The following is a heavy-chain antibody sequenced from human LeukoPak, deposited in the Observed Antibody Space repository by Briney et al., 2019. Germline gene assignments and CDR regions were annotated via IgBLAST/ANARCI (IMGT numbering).Heavy chain of an antibody. Sequence: SQTLSLTCAVSVDSFSSNSANWNRIRPSPSRGLEWLGRTYYRSKWYNDSAVSVKSRIIINADTSKNQFSLQLNSVTPEDTAVYYCARGIPRYLDYWGQGTLVTVSS. J-gene: IGHJ4*02. CDR2: TYYRSKWYN. CDR1: VDSFSSNSAN. V-gene: IGHV6-1*01. CDR3: ARGIPRYLDY.